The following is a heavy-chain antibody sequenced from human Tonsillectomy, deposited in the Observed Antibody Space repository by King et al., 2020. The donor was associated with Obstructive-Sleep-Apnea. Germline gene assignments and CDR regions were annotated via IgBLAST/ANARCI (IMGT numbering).Heavy chain of an antibody. CDR3: ARDFLGTLWYFDL. CDR1: GFTFSNYD. D-gene: IGHD3-3*01. Sequence: VQLVESGGGLVQPGGSLRLSCAASGFTFSNYDMHWVRQTPGKHLEWVSAVGTAGDTNYPGSVKDRFTIYRENAKNSLYLQMNSLRIGDTAVYYCARDFLGTLWYFDLWGRGTLVTVSS. CDR2: VGTAGDT. V-gene: IGHV3-13*01. J-gene: IGHJ2*01.